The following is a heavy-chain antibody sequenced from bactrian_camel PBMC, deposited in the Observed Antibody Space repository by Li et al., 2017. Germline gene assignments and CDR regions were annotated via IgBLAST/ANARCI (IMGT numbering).Heavy chain of an antibody. V-gene: IGHV3S40*01. Sequence: VQLVESGGDLVQPGGSLRLSCAASGFTFSNYDMSWVRQAPGKGLEWVSHIVSGGGTTNYADSVKGRFTISRDNAENTLYLQMNSLKTEDTAVYYCVAVDDCYSGSWCSNYWGQGTQVTVS. J-gene: IGHJ4*01. D-gene: IGHD3*01. CDR2: IVSGGGTT. CDR3: VAVDDCYSGSWCSNY. CDR1: GFTFSNYD.